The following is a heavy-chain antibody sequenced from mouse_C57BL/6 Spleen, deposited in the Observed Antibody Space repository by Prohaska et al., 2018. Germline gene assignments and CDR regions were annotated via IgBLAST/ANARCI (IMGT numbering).Heavy chain of an antibody. J-gene: IGHJ3*01. Sequence: QVQLQQPGAELVRPGSSVKLSCKASGYTFTSYWLHWVKQRPIQGLEWIGNIDPSDSETHYNQKFKDKATLTVDKSSSTAYMQLSSLTSEDSAVYYCARYSNYAWFAYWGQGTLVTVSA. V-gene: IGHV1-52*01. CDR2: IDPSDSET. D-gene: IGHD2-5*01. CDR3: ARYSNYAWFAY. CDR1: GYTFTSYW.